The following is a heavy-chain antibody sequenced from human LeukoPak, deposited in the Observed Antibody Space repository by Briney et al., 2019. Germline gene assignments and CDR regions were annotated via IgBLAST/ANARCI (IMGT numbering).Heavy chain of an antibody. V-gene: IGHV3-21*01. CDR3: ARGGRFGELLGN. J-gene: IGHJ4*02. D-gene: IGHD3-10*01. CDR2: ISSSSSHI. CDR1: GFPFSSYS. Sequence: GGSLRPSCAASGFPFSSYSMDWVRQAPGKGLEWVSSISSSSSHIYYADSVKGRFTISRDNGKRSLYLQMNSLRAEDTGVYYCARGGRFGELLGNWGEGTLVIVSS.